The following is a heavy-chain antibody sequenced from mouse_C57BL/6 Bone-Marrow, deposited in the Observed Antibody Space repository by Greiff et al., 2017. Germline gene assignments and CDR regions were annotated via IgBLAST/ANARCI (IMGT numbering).Heavy chain of an antibody. CDR2: IYPGSGST. Sequence: VQLQQSGAELVKPGASVKMSCKASGYTFTSYWITWVKQRPGQGLEWIGDIYPGSGSTNYNEKFKSKATLTVDTSSSTAYMQLSSLTSEDSAVYYGASSTMVTTTGYYFDYWGQGTTLTVSS. CDR1: GYTFTSYW. D-gene: IGHD2-2*01. J-gene: IGHJ2*01. V-gene: IGHV1-55*01. CDR3: ASSTMVTTTGYYFDY.